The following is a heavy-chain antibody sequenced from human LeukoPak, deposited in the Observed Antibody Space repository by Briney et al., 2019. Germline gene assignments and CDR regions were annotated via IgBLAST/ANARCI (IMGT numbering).Heavy chain of an antibody. V-gene: IGHV4-61*02. CDR2: IYTSGST. Sequence: SETLSLTCTVSGASISSGSHHWSWIRQPAGKGLEWIGRIYTSGSTNYNPSLKSRVSISVDMSKNQFSLKLSSVTAADTAVYYCARDKGGFLYFGEYDPCGHGTLVTVSS. CDR3: ARDKGGFLYFGEYDP. CDR1: GASISSGSHH. D-gene: IGHD3-10*01. J-gene: IGHJ5*02.